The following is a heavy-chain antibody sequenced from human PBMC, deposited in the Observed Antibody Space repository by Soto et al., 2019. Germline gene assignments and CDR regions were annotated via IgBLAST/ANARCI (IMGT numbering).Heavy chain of an antibody. V-gene: IGHV1-69*06. CDR3: ATTYYDFWSGPPNNWFDP. J-gene: IGHJ5*02. D-gene: IGHD3-3*01. CDR1: GGTFSSYA. CDR2: IIPIFGTA. Sequence: SVKVSCKASGGTFSSYAISWVRQAPGQGLEWMGGIIPIFGTANYAQKFQGRVTITADKSTSTAYMELSSLRSEDTAVYYCATTYYDFWSGPPNNWFDPWGQGTLLTVSS.